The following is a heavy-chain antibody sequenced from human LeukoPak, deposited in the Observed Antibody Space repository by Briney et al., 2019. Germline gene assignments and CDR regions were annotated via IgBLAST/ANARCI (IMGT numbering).Heavy chain of an antibody. CDR2: IDTDGSFT. CDR1: GFTFSSYW. V-gene: IGHV3-74*01. CDR3: IRGTVGAPGNDY. Sequence: RGSLRHSPAASGFTFSSYWMHWVRQAPGKGLVWVSRIDTDGSFTSYADSVRGRFTISRDNAKNTLHLQMSSLRAEDTAVYYCIRGTVGAPGNDYWGQGTLVTVSS. D-gene: IGHD4-23*01. J-gene: IGHJ4*02.